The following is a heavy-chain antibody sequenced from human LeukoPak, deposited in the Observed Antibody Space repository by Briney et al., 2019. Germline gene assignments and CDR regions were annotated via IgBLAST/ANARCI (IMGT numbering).Heavy chain of an antibody. V-gene: IGHV3-7*01. CDR2: IKQDGSEK. Sequence: PGGSLRLSCAASGFTFSSSWMSWVRQAPGKGLEWVANIKQDGSEKYYVDSVKGRFTISRDNAKSSLYLQMYSLRAEDTAVYYCARVYGSSAYDSRFAYWGQGTLVTVSS. D-gene: IGHD3-22*01. J-gene: IGHJ4*02. CDR3: ARVYGSSAYDSRFAY. CDR1: GFTFSSSW.